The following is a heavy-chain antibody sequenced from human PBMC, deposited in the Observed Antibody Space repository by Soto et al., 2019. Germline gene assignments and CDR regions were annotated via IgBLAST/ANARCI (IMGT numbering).Heavy chain of an antibody. Sequence: PGESLKISCKGSGYSFTSYWIGWVRQMPGKGLEWMGIIYPGDSDTRYSPSFEGQVTISADKSITTAYLQWSSLRSEDTAVYYCASSRYCISTSCHPSSFGYYYYGMDVWGQGTTVTVSS. J-gene: IGHJ6*02. CDR2: IYPGDSDT. CDR3: ASSRYCISTSCHPSSFGYYYYGMDV. V-gene: IGHV5-51*01. CDR1: GYSFTSYW. D-gene: IGHD2-2*01.